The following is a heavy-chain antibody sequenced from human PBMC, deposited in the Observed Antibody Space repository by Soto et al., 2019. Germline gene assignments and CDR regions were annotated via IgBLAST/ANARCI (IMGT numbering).Heavy chain of an antibody. J-gene: IGHJ4*02. V-gene: IGHV1-46*01. CDR3: ARVFVEHSTFDY. Sequence: ASVKVSCKASGYTFTSYYMHWVRQPRGQGLEWMGRINPSGCSTSYAQKLQGRVTITRDNSTSTLYMQMSSLRSEDTAVYYCARVFVEHSTFDYWGQGTLVTVSS. D-gene: IGHD2-15*01. CDR2: INPSGCST. CDR1: GYTFTSYY.